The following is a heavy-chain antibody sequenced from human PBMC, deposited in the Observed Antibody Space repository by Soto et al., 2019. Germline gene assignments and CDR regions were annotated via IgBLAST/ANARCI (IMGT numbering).Heavy chain of an antibody. CDR1: GYTFTSND. J-gene: IGHJ6*04. CDR2: ISSYSGGT. CDR3: ARVDLPGAAAGDMDV. D-gene: IGHD7-27*01. V-gene: IGHV1-2*02. Sequence: ASVKVSCKASGYTFTSNDITWVRQAPGQGLEWMGWISSYSGGTNYAQKLQGRVTMTRDTSISTAYMELSRLRSDDTAVYYCARVDLPGAAAGDMDVWGKGTTVTVSS.